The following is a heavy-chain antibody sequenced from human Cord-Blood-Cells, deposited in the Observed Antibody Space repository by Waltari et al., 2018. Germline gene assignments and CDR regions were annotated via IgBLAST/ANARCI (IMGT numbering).Heavy chain of an antibody. CDR1: GFTFSSYA. V-gene: IGHV3-23*01. CDR2: ISGSGGST. D-gene: IGHD6-6*01. Sequence: EVQLLESGGGLVQPGGSLRLSCAASGFTFSSYAMSWVGQAPGKGLEWVSAISGSGGSTYYADSVKGRFTISRDNSKNTLYLQMNSLRAEDTAVYYCAKGRKYSSYYFDYWGQGTLVTVSS. CDR3: AKGRKYSSYYFDY. J-gene: IGHJ4*02.